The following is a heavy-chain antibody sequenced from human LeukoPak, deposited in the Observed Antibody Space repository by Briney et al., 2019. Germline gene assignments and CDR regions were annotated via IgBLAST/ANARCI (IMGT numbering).Heavy chain of an antibody. CDR1: GYTFTSYG. V-gene: IGHV1-18*01. D-gene: IGHD3-3*01. Sequence: GASVKVSCKASGYTFTSYGISWVRQAPGQGLEWMGWISAYNGNTNYAQKFQGRVTMTRNTSISTAYMELSSLRSEDTAVYYCARGPPYDFWSGPYYYYYGMDVWGQGTTVTVSS. CDR3: ARGPPYDFWSGPYYYYYGMDV. J-gene: IGHJ6*02. CDR2: ISAYNGNT.